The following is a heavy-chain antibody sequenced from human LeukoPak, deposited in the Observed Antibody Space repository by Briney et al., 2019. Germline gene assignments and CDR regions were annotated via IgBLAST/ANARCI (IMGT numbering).Heavy chain of an antibody. Sequence: PGGSLRLSCAASGFIFSTFGMHWVRQAPGKGLEWVAVVWHDGSYKYYEDSVKGRFTISRDNAKNTLYLQMNNVRVEDTAVYYRARVGDYENSGSQPFDYWGQGTLVTVSS. CDR2: VWHDGSYK. CDR1: GFIFSTFG. CDR3: ARVGDYENSGSQPFDY. J-gene: IGHJ4*02. V-gene: IGHV3-33*01. D-gene: IGHD3-22*01.